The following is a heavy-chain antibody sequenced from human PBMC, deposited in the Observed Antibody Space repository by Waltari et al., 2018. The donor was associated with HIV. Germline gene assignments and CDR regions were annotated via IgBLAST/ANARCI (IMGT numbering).Heavy chain of an antibody. CDR1: GYTFTSYA. CDR3: ARGPRSSGWQYFDY. V-gene: IGHV1-3*01. CDR2: INAGNGNT. Sequence: QVQLVQSGAEVKKPGASVKVSCKASGYTFTSYAMHWVRQASGQRLEWMGWINAGNGNTKYSQKFQGRVTITRDTSASTAYMELSSLRSEDTAVYYCARGPRSSGWQYFDYWGQGTLVTVSS. J-gene: IGHJ4*02. D-gene: IGHD6-19*01.